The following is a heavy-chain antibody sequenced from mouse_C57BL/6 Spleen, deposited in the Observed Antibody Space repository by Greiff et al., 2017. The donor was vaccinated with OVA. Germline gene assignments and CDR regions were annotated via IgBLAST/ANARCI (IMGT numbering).Heavy chain of an antibody. V-gene: IGHV1-50*01. CDR3: ARGEYYYGSSPWFAY. Sequence: QVQLQQPGAELVKPGASVKLSCKASGYTFTSYWMQWVKQRPGQGLAWIGEIDPSDSYTNYNQKFKGKATLTVDTSSSTAYMQLSSLTSEDSAVYDCARGEYYYGSSPWFAYWGQGTLVTVSA. CDR1: GYTFTSYW. D-gene: IGHD1-1*01. J-gene: IGHJ3*01. CDR2: IDPSDSYT.